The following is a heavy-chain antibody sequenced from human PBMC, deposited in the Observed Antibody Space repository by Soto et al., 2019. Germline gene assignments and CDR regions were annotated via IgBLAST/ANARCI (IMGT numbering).Heavy chain of an antibody. Sequence: QVQLVQSGAEVKKPGASVKVSCTTSGYTFTLFGITWVRQAPGQGLEWMGWISPYNGDTKYAEKLEGRVTLTPDTSTDTAYMELTSLTSDDTAEYYCARGGQYRYFYYWGQGTLVTVSS. V-gene: IGHV1-18*01. CDR2: ISPYNGDT. CDR3: ARGGQYRYFYY. J-gene: IGHJ4*02. CDR1: GYTFTLFG. D-gene: IGHD2-2*02.